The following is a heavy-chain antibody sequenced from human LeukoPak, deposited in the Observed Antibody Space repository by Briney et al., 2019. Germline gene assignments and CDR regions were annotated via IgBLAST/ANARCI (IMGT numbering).Heavy chain of an antibody. CDR3: AREVMVRGVIMNYYYYGMDV. CDR2: IYYSGST. Sequence: SQTLSLTCTVSGGSISSGGYYWSWIRQHPGKGLEWIGYIYYSGSTNYNPSLKSRVTISVDTSKNQFSLKLSSVTAADTAVYYCAREVMVRGVIMNYYYYGMDVWGQGTTVTVSS. V-gene: IGHV4-31*03. CDR1: GGSISSGGYY. J-gene: IGHJ6*02. D-gene: IGHD3-10*01.